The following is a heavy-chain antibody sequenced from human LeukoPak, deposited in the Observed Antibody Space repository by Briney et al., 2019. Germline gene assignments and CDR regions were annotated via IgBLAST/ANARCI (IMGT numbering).Heavy chain of an antibody. CDR1: GFSFSDAW. V-gene: IGHV3-30*18. CDR2: ISYDGTNE. J-gene: IGHJ6*02. Sequence: GGSLRLSCAASGFSFSDAWMNWVRQAPGKGLEWVALISYDGTNEYYSGSVKGRFIISRDNSKKTLYLQMNSLRTEDTAVYHCAKDHSRNAGYYYYYAMDVWGQGTTVTVSS. CDR3: AKDHSRNAGYYYYYAMDV.